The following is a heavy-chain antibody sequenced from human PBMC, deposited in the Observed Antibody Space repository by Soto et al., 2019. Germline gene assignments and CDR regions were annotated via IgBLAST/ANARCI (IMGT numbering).Heavy chain of an antibody. Sequence: EVQLVESGGGLVQPGGSLRLSCGVSGFTFSDYWLSWVRQAPGKGLEWVANIKQDGSVKFYVDSVKGRFTISRDNAKNSLYLQMNSLRAEDTGVYYCARDGRLYDYLPWYWGQGTPVTVSS. V-gene: IGHV3-7*01. J-gene: IGHJ4*02. CDR3: ARDGRLYDYLPWY. D-gene: IGHD4-17*01. CDR2: IKQDGSVK. CDR1: GFTFSDYW.